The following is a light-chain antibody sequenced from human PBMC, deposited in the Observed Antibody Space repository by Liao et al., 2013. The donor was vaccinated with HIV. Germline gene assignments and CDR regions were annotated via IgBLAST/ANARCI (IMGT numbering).Light chain of an antibody. Sequence: SYELTQPPSVSVSPGQTATITCSGDKLEDKYVCWYQQKPGQSPVLLIYQDFRRPSGIPERFSGSNSGNTATLTISGIQAMDEADYYCQAWDSSTVFGTGTKVTVL. CDR2: QDF. V-gene: IGLV3-1*01. J-gene: IGLJ1*01. CDR3: QAWDSSTV. CDR1: KLEDKY.